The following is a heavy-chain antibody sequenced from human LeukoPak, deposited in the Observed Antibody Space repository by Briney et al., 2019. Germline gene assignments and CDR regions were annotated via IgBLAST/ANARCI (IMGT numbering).Heavy chain of an antibody. D-gene: IGHD2-2*01. CDR2: ISAYNGNT. CDR3: ARDHPDEVPVRKFDP. CDR1: GYTFTSYG. V-gene: IGHV1-18*01. J-gene: IGHJ5*02. Sequence: ASVKVSCKASGYTFTSYGISWVRQAPGQGLEWMGWISAYNGNTNYAQKLQGRVTMTTDTSTSTAYMELRSLRSDDTAVYYCARDHPDEVPVRKFDPWGQGTPVTVSS.